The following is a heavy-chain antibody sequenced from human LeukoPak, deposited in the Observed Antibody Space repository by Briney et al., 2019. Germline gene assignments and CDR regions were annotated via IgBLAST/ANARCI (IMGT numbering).Heavy chain of an antibody. CDR1: GFSFSNYA. CDR3: AKSGVVRFDP. J-gene: IGHJ5*02. Sequence: PGGSLRLSCAASGFSFSNYAMSWVRQAPGKGLEWVSAISGRDGSTYYAGSVKGRFTISRDNSKNTLYLQMNSLRGEDTAVYYCAKSGVVRFDPWGQGTLVTVSS. D-gene: IGHD2-15*01. V-gene: IGHV3-23*01. CDR2: ISGRDGST.